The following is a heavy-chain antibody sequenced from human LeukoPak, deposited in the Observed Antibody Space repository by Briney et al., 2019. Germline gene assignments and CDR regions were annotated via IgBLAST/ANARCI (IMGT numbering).Heavy chain of an antibody. CDR3: TTGVDYGDSPFDY. J-gene: IGHJ4*02. CDR2: IKSKIDGGTT. D-gene: IGHD4-17*01. V-gene: IGHV3-15*01. CDR1: GISFSSHG. Sequence: SGGSLRLSCAASGISFSSHGMHWVRQPPGKGLEWVGRIKSKIDGGTTDYVAPVKGRFTISRDDSKKTLYLQMNSLKTEDTAVYYCTTGVDYGDSPFDYWGQGTLVTVSS.